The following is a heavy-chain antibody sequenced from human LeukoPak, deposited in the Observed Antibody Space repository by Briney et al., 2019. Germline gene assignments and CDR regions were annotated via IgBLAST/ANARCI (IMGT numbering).Heavy chain of an antibody. V-gene: IGHV3-9*01. D-gene: IGHD6-13*01. Sequence: GGSLRLSCAASGFTFDDYAMHWVRQAPGKGLEWVSGISWNSGSIGYADSVKGRFTISRDNAKNSLYLQMNSLRAEDTALYYCAKDIFTGIAAAGAIDYWGQGTLATVSS. CDR1: GFTFDDYA. J-gene: IGHJ4*02. CDR2: ISWNSGSI. CDR3: AKDIFTGIAAAGAIDY.